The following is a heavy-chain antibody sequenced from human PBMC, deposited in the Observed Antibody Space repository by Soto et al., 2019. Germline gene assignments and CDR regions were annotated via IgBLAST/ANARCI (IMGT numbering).Heavy chain of an antibody. J-gene: IGHJ4*02. CDR3: ARHWEYSNSWYVGAFDY. CDR2: IYYSGST. Sequence: QVQLQESGPGLVKPSETLSLTCTVSGGSISSYYWSWIRQPPGKGLEWIGYIYYSGSTNYNPSLKSRVTISVDTSKNHCSLKLSSVTAADTAVYYCARHWEYSNSWYVGAFDYWGQGALVTVSS. D-gene: IGHD6-13*01. CDR1: GGSISSYY. V-gene: IGHV4-59*08.